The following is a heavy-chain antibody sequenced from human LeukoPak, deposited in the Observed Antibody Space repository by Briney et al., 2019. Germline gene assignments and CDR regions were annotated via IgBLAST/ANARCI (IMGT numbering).Heavy chain of an antibody. Sequence: GGSLRLSCATSGFTFSSYAMSWVRQAPGKGLEWVSAISGSGGSTYYADSVKGRFTISRDNSKNTPYLQMNSLRAEDTAVYYCSARVGATGYYFDYWGQGTLVTVSS. CDR1: GFTFSSYA. CDR2: ISGSGGST. D-gene: IGHD1-26*01. CDR3: SARVGATGYYFDY. V-gene: IGHV3-23*01. J-gene: IGHJ4*02.